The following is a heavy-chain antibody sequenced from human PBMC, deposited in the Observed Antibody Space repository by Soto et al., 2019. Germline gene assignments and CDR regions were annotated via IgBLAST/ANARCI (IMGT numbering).Heavy chain of an antibody. CDR1: GVSISSSY. CDR2: IYYTGTT. V-gene: IGHV4-59*08. D-gene: IGHD6-19*01. J-gene: IGHJ4*02. CDR3: ARHGYSSAWYGSWDS. Sequence: QVQLQESGPGLVKPSETLSLTCTVSGVSISSSYWSWLRQPPGKGLEWIGYIYYTGTTKYNPSLKSRVTISVDTSKNQFSLEVSSVTAADTAVYYCARHGYSSAWYGSWDSWGQGTLVTVSS.